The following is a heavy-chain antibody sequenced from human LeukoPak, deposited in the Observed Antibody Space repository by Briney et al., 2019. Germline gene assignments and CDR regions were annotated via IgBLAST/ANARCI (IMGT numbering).Heavy chain of an antibody. CDR2: VDPEDGET. J-gene: IGHJ4*02. CDR1: GDTLTELS. D-gene: IGHD1-26*01. V-gene: IGHV1-24*01. CDR3: ATSIVGAKTEWYYFDY. Sequence: ASVKVSCKVSGDTLTELSMHWVRQAPGKGLEWRGGVDPEDGETIYAQKFQGRVTMTEDTSTDTAYMELSSLRSEDTAVYYCATSIVGAKTEWYYFDYWGQGTLVTVSS.